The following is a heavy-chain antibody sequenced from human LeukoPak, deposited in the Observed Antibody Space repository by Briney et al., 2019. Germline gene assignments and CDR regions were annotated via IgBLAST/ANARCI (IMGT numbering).Heavy chain of an antibody. V-gene: IGHV4-59*08. CDR2: IYYTGST. Sequence: PSETLSLTCSVSGGSISSLYWSWIRQPPGKGLEWIGYIYYTGSTNYNPSLKSRVTMFVDMSKNQFSLRLSSVTAADTAVYYCARWNNDWEFDFWGQGTLVSVSS. J-gene: IGHJ4*02. CDR1: GGSISSLY. D-gene: IGHD1/OR15-1a*01. CDR3: ARWNNDWEFDF.